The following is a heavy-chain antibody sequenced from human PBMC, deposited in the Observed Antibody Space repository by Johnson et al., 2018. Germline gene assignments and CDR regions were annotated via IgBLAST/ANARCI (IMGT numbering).Heavy chain of an antibody. J-gene: IGHJ6*02. V-gene: IGHV3-74*01. CDR2: IKSDGSST. D-gene: IGHD3-10*01. CDR3: VKGRWSGELRSPYGLDV. Sequence: VQLQESGGGLVKPGGSLRLSCAASGFTLDGYWMHWVRQAPGKGLVWVSRIKSDGSSTTYADSVKGRFTISRDNTKRSLYLQMKSLRHEDTALYYWVKGRWSGELRSPYGLDVWGQGTTVTVS. CDR1: GFTLDGYW.